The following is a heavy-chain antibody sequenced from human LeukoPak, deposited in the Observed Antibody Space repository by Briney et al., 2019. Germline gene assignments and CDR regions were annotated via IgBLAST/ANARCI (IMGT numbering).Heavy chain of an antibody. Sequence: TGGSLRLSCAASGFTFSSYAMSWVRQAPEKGLEWVSSITSGTTYIYYADSVRGRFTLSRDNAKNSLYLQMNSLRAEDTAVYYCARWPYSSSYYFDYWGQGTLVTVSS. CDR3: ARWPYSSSYYFDY. CDR1: GFTFSSYA. D-gene: IGHD6-6*01. V-gene: IGHV3-21*01. CDR2: ITSGTTYI. J-gene: IGHJ4*02.